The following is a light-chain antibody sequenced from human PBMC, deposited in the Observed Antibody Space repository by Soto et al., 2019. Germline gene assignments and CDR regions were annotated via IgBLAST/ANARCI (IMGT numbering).Light chain of an antibody. J-gene: IGKJ3*01. CDR3: QQSYSTLGS. Sequence: DIQMTQYPSSLSASVGDRVTITCRASQSITSFLNWYQQKPGKAPNLLIYAASSLQSGVPSRFSGSGSGTDFTLTISSLQSEDFATYYCQQSYSTLGSFGPGTKVDIK. V-gene: IGKV1-39*01. CDR2: AAS. CDR1: QSITSF.